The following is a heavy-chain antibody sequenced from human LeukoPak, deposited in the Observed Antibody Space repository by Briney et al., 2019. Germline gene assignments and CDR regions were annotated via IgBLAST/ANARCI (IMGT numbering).Heavy chain of an antibody. CDR2: INPNSGGT. V-gene: IGHV1-2*02. D-gene: IGHD5-12*01. CDR1: GYTFTGYY. Sequence: GASVKVSCKASGYTFTGYYMHWVRQAPGQGLEWMGWINPNSGGTNYAQKLQGRVTMTRDTSISTAYTELSRLRSDDTAVYYCARHDDEGYGPDYWGQGTLVTVSS. J-gene: IGHJ4*02. CDR3: ARHDDEGYGPDY.